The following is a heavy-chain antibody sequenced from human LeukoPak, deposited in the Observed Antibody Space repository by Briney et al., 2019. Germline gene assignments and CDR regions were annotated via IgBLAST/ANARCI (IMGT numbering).Heavy chain of an antibody. D-gene: IGHD6-13*01. CDR3: TREVGSWFDY. CDR1: DFTFSGSA. V-gene: IGHV3-73*01. CDR2: IRDKANTYAT. J-gene: IGHJ4*02. Sequence: GGSLTLSCAASDFTFSGSAMHWVRQASGRGLEWVGRIRDKANTYATSYAASVKGRLTISRDDLKNTAYLQMNSLKTEDTALYYCTREVGSWFDYWGQGTLVTVSS.